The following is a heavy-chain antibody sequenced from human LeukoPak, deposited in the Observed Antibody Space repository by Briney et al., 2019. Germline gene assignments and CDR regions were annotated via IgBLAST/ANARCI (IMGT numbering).Heavy chain of an antibody. V-gene: IGHV1-69*05. CDR1: GGTFSSYA. Sequence: SVKVSCKASGGTFSSYAISWVRQAPGQGLEWMGGTIPIFGTANYAQKFQGRVTITTDESTSTAYMELSSLRSEDTAVYYCARAYDFWSSPMDVWGKGTTVTVSS. J-gene: IGHJ6*03. CDR3: ARAYDFWSSPMDV. D-gene: IGHD3-3*01. CDR2: TIPIFGTA.